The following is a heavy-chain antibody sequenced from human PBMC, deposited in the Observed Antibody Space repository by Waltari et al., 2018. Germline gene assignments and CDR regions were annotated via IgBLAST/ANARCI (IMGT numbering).Heavy chain of an antibody. V-gene: IGHV1-8*01. D-gene: IGHD6-19*01. J-gene: IGHJ2*01. Sequence: QVQLVQSGAEVKKPGASVKVSCKASGYTFSNYDINWVRQAPGHGLEWKRWINPNIDNTGYAQKCQNRVTISWNTSTRTSYMELSSLTSEDTAVYYCARGDIEVGGDWFFDLWGRGTLVTVSS. CDR2: INPNIDNT. CDR1: GYTFSNYD. CDR3: ARGDIEVGGDWFFDL.